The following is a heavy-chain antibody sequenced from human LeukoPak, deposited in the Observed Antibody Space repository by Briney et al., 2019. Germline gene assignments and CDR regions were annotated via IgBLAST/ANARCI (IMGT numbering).Heavy chain of an antibody. Sequence: SVKVSCKASGGTFSSYAISWVRQAPGQGLEWMGGIIPIFGTANYAQKFQGRVTITTDESTSTAYMELSSLRSEDTAVYYRATDQTLYGSVYGMDVWGQGTTVTVSS. D-gene: IGHD3-10*01. V-gene: IGHV1-69*05. CDR3: ATDQTLYGSVYGMDV. CDR1: GGTFSSYA. J-gene: IGHJ6*02. CDR2: IIPIFGTA.